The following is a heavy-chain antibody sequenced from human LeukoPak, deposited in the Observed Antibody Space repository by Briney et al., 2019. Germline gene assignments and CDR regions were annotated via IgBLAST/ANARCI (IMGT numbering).Heavy chain of an antibody. D-gene: IGHD2-8*02. CDR2: INNDRSST. J-gene: IGHJ4*02. CDR1: GFTFSNYW. CDR3: AGTYWADY. V-gene: IGHV3-74*01. Sequence: GGSLRLSCAASGFTFSNYWMHWVRQAPGKGLVWVSRINNDRSSTNYADSVKGRFTISRDNAKNTLYLQMNSLRADDTAVYYCAGTYWADYWGQGTLVTVSS.